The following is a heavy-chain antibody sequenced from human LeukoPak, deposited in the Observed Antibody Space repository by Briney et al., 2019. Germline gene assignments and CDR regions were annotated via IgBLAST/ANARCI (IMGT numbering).Heavy chain of an antibody. CDR1: GYSISSGGYY. CDR3: ASRYCSGGSCPVDY. CDR2: IYYSGST. J-gene: IGHJ4*02. V-gene: IGHV4-31*01. Sequence: LQTLSLTCTVSGYSISSGGYYWRWIRQHPGKGLEWIGYIYYSGSTYYNPSLKSHLTISVDTSKIQFSLRLSSVTAAYTAVYYCASRYCSGGSCPVDYWGQGTLVTVSS. D-gene: IGHD2-15*01.